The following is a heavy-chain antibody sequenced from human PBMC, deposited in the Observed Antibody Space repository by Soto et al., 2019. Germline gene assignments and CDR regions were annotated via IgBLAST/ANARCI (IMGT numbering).Heavy chain of an antibody. D-gene: IGHD3-10*01. CDR1: GGSISSGGYY. V-gene: IGHV4-31*03. CDR2: IYYSGST. Sequence: SETLSLTCTVSGGSISSGGYYWSWIRQHPGKGPEWIGYIYYSGSTYYNPSLKSRVTISVDTSKNQFSLKLSSVTAADTAVYYCSRGITMVRGPRVYYYYYMDVWGKGTTVTVSS. J-gene: IGHJ6*03. CDR3: SRGITMVRGPRVYYYYYMDV.